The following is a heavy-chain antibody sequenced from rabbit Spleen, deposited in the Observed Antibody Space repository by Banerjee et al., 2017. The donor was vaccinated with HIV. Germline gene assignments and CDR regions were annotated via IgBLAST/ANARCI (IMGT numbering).Heavy chain of an antibody. CDR3: VRAYGGIYCANAL. V-gene: IGHV1S40*01. Sequence: QSLEESGEGLVQPEGSLELTCKASGIDFSSYYYMCWVRQAPGKGLEWIACIETGDGSTYYASWAKGRFTISKTSSTTVTLQMTSLTAADTATYFCVRAYGGIYCANALWGQGTLVTVS. J-gene: IGHJ4*01. CDR1: GIDFSSYYY. CDR2: IETGDGST. D-gene: IGHD8-1*01.